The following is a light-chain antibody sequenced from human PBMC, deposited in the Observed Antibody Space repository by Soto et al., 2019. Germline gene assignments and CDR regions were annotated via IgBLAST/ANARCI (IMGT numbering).Light chain of an antibody. CDR2: LEGSGSY. CDR3: ETWDSNTHTV. CDR1: SGHSSYI. J-gene: IGLJ3*02. Sequence: QPVLTQSSSASASLGSSVKLTCTLSSGHSSYIIAWHQQQPGKAPRYLMKLEGSGSYNKGSGVPDRFSGSSSGADRYLTSSKLQVEDEADYYCETWDSNTHTVFGGGTKLTVL. V-gene: IGLV4-60*02.